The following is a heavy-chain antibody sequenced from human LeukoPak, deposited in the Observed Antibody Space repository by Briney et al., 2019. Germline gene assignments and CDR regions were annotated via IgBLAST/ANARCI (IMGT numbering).Heavy chain of an antibody. CDR1: GYTFASYY. CDR3: ARGSNYYDSSGYPDSFDY. V-gene: IGHV1-46*01. D-gene: IGHD3-22*01. Sequence: ASVKVSCKASGYTFASYYMHWVRQAPGQGLEWMGIINPSGGSTSYAQKFQGRVTMTRDTSTSTVYMELSSLRSEDTAVYYCARGSNYYDSSGYPDSFDYWGQGTLVTVPS. CDR2: INPSGGST. J-gene: IGHJ4*02.